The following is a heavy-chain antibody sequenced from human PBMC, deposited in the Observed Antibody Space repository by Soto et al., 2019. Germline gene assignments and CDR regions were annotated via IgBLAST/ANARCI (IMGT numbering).Heavy chain of an antibody. V-gene: IGHV3-48*02. CDR2: ISSSSSTI. J-gene: IGHJ6*02. Sequence: GESLKISCAASGFTFSSYSMNWVRQAPGKGLEWVSYISSSSSTIYYADSVKGRFTISRDNAKNSLYLQMNSLRDEDTAVYYCASGYCSSTSCSRDYYYYYGMDVWGQGTTATVSS. CDR3: ASGYCSSTSCSRDYYYYYGMDV. D-gene: IGHD2-2*01. CDR1: GFTFSSYS.